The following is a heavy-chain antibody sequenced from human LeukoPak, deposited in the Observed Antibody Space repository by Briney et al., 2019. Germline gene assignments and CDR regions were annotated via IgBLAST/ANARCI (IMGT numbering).Heavy chain of an antibody. D-gene: IGHD2-21*02. CDR1: GASISSGGYY. CDR3: ARATLRGDPFDF. V-gene: IGHV4-31*03. J-gene: IGHJ4*02. CDR2: IFTSGNT. Sequence: LSLTFTVSGASISSGGYYWTWIRPHPGKGLEWIGNIFTSGNTYYNPSLKGRVFTSVDTSKSQFPLRLTSVTAADTAVYYCARATLRGDPFDFWGQGIQVTVSS.